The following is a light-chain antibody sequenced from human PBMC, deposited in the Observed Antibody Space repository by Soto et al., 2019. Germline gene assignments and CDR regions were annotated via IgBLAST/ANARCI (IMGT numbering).Light chain of an antibody. CDR1: QSVSSSY. V-gene: IGKV3-20*01. Sequence: EIVFTQSPGTLSLSPGERATLSCRASQSVSSSYLAWHQQKPGQAPRLLIYGASSRATGIPDRFSGSGSGTDFTLTISRLEPEDFAVYYCQQYGSSPLTFGGGTKVDIK. J-gene: IGKJ4*01. CDR3: QQYGSSPLT. CDR2: GAS.